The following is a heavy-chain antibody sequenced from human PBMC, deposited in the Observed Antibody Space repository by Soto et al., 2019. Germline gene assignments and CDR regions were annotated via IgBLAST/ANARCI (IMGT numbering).Heavy chain of an antibody. J-gene: IGHJ4*02. CDR3: AKEGRYCSSASCYVRRIVGASDFDY. CDR1: GFTFSSYG. V-gene: IGHV3-30*18. D-gene: IGHD2-2*01. Sequence: QVQLVESGGGVVQPGRSLRLSCAASGFTFSSYGMHWVRQAPGKGLEWVAVISYDGSNKYYADSVKGRFTISRDNSKNTMYRQMNSLKAEVKGVYYCAKEGRYCSSASCYVRRIVGASDFDYWGQGTLGSVSS. CDR2: ISYDGSNK.